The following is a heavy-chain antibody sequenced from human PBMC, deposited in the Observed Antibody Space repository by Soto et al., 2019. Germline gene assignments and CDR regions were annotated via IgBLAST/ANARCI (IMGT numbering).Heavy chain of an antibody. Sequence: QVQLVQSGAEVKKPGSSVKVSCKASGGTFSSYAISWVRQAPGQGLEWMGGIIPIFGTANYAQKFQGRVTITADKSTSTAYMELSSLRSEDTALYYCAVNNYCSSTSCYNDYYYGMDVWGQGTTVTVSS. CDR2: IIPIFGTA. CDR3: AVNNYCSSTSCYNDYYYGMDV. D-gene: IGHD2-2*02. CDR1: GGTFSSYA. V-gene: IGHV1-69*06. J-gene: IGHJ6*02.